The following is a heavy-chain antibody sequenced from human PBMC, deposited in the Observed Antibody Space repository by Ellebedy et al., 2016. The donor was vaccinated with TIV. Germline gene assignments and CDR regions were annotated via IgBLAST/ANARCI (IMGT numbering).Heavy chain of an antibody. D-gene: IGHD3-3*01. CDR1: GYTLSELS. CDR2: FDPEDGET. CDR3: ATARTSGYFPHVTFYMDV. Sequence: ASVKVSCXVSGYTLSELSMHWVRQAPGKGFEWMGGFDPEDGETIYAQKFQGRVTMTEDTSTDTVYMELSSLRSEDTAVYYCATARTSGYFPHVTFYMDVWGKGTTVTVSS. J-gene: IGHJ6*03. V-gene: IGHV1-24*01.